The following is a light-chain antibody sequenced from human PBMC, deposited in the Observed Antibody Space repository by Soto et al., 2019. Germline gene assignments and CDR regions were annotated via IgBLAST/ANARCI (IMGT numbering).Light chain of an antibody. J-gene: IGLJ1*01. Sequence: QSALTQPASVSGSPGQSITISCTGTSSDVGGYDYVSWYQQLQGKAPKLLIYDVNNRPSGVSHRFSGSKSGNTASLTISGLQAEDEADYYCSSYTGSSTCVFGTGTKVTVL. CDR2: DVN. V-gene: IGLV2-14*01. CDR1: SSDVGGYDY. CDR3: SSYTGSSTCV.